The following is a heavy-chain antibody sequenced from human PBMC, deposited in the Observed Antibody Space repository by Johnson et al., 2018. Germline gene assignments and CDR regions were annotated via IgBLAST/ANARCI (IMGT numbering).Heavy chain of an antibody. Sequence: EVQLVETGGGLVQPGRSLRLSCAASGFIFDDYAMHWVRQAPGKGLEWVSGISWNSGTIGYADSVKGRFTISRDNAKNSLYLQMNRLGAADTALYYWAKGEGYSILLRELRHWGQGTLVTVSS. CDR2: ISWNSGTI. CDR1: GFIFDDYA. CDR3: AKGEGYSILLRELRH. V-gene: IGHV3-9*01. D-gene: IGHD1-26*01. J-gene: IGHJ1*01.